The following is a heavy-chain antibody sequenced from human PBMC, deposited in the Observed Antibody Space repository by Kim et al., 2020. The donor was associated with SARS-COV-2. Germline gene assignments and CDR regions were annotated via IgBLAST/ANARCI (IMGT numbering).Heavy chain of an antibody. D-gene: IGHD7-27*01. CDR1: RITFNNYA. CDR2: ISSSGAGT. V-gene: IGHV3-23*01. CDR3: ARNRDYWGSGGLDI. Sequence: GGSLRLSCAASRITFNNYAITWVRQAPGKGLEWVSVISSSGAGTYFADSVKGRFIISRDNSKNTVYLEMNSLRADDTALYYCARNRDYWGSGGLDIWGQG. J-gene: IGHJ3*02.